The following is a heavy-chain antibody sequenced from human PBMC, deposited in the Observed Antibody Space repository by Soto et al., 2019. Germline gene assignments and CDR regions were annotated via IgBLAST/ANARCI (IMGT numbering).Heavy chain of an antibody. Sequence: ASVKVSCKASGCTFSSYAISWVRQAPGQGLEWMGWINASNGNTRYSQNLQGRVTITRDTSASTVYMELSSLRSEDTAVYYCARGHLAVVPVASWFYYMDVWGKGTTVTVFS. CDR1: GCTFSSYA. J-gene: IGHJ6*03. CDR3: ARGHLAVVPVASWFYYMDV. CDR2: INASNGNT. D-gene: IGHD2-2*01. V-gene: IGHV1-3*01.